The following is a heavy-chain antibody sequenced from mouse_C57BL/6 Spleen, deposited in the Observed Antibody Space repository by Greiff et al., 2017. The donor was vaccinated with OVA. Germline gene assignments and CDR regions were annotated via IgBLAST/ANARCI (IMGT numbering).Heavy chain of an antibody. V-gene: IGHV10-1*01. CDR3: VRQGDYGRGGYYFDY. CDR1: GFSFNTYA. D-gene: IGHD2-4*01. Sequence: EVQGVESGGGLVQPKGSLKLSCAASGFSFNTYAMNWVRQAPGKGLEWVARIRSKSNNYATYYADSVKDRFTISRDDSESMLYLQMNNLKTEDTAMYYCVRQGDYGRGGYYFDYWGQGTTLTVSS. J-gene: IGHJ2*01. CDR2: IRSKSNNYAT.